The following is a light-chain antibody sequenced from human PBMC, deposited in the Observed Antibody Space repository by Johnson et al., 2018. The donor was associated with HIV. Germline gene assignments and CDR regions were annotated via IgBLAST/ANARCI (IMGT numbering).Light chain of an antibody. CDR2: DND. J-gene: IGLJ1*01. Sequence: QPVLTQPPSVSAAPGQKVTISCSGSSSNIGNNYVSWFQQLPGTAPKLLIYDNDKRPSGIPDRFSGSKSGTSATLGITGLQTGDEADYYCETWDSSLSVYVFGSGTKVTVL. CDR3: ETWDSSLSVYV. CDR1: SSNIGNNY. V-gene: IGLV1-51*01.